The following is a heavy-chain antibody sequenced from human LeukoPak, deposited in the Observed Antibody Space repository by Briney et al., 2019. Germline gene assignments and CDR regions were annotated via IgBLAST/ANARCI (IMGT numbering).Heavy chain of an antibody. D-gene: IGHD6-6*01. V-gene: IGHV3-48*01. Sequence: GGSLRLSCAASGFTFSSYSMNWVRQAPGKGLERVSFISSSSSTIYYADSVKGRFTISRDNAKNSLYLQMNSLRAEDTAVYYCARGTVASIAARLLDYWGQGTVVTVSS. J-gene: IGHJ4*02. CDR3: ARGTVASIAARLLDY. CDR1: GFTFSSYS. CDR2: ISSSSSTI.